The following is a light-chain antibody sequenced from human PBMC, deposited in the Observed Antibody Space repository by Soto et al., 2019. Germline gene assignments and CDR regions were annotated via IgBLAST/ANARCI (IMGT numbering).Light chain of an antibody. CDR2: DAS. V-gene: IGKV3-11*01. CDR1: QSVSSY. J-gene: IGKJ5*01. CDR3: QQRSNPIT. Sequence: EIVLTQSPATLSLSPGERDTLSCRASQSVSSYLAWYQQKPGQAPRLLIYDASNRATGIPARLSGSGSGTDFTRTSSSLEPEDFAVYYCQQRSNPITFGQGTRLEIK.